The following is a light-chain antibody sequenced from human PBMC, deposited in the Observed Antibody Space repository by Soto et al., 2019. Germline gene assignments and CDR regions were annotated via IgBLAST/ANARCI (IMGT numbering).Light chain of an antibody. Sequence: EIVLTQSPGTLSLSPGERAALSCRTSQSVSSNYLAWYQQKPGQAPRLLIYDASNRATGIPARVSGSGSGTDFTLTSSRLEPEDFAVYHCQHYNSWPRTWTFGQVTKAEIK. CDR3: QHYNSWPRTWT. J-gene: IGKJ1*01. CDR2: DAS. V-gene: IGKV3-20*01. CDR1: QSVSSNY.